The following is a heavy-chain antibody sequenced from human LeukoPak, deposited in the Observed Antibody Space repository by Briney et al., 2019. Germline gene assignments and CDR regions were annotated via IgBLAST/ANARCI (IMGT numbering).Heavy chain of an antibody. D-gene: IGHD2-2*01. V-gene: IGHV4-59*08. J-gene: IGHJ6*02. CDR2: IYYSGST. Sequence: SETLSLTCTVSGGSTSSYYWSWIRQPPGKGLEWIGYIYYSGSTNYNPSLKSRVTISVDTSKNQFSLKLSSVTAADTAVYYCARQGPAADYYYYYGMDVWGQGTTVTVSS. CDR1: GGSTSSYY. CDR3: ARQGPAADYYYYYGMDV.